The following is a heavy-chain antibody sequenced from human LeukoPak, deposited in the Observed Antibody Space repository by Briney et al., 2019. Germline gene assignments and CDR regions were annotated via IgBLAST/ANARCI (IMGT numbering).Heavy chain of an antibody. J-gene: IGHJ4*02. CDR1: GYSFTSYW. D-gene: IGHD6-13*01. CDR3: ARPGIGLVY. Sequence: GESLKISCKGSGYSFTSYWIGWVRQMPGKGLEWMGINYPCDSDTRYSPSFQGQVTISADKSNSTAYLQWSSPNPSDTAMYYCARPGIGLVYWGQGTLVTVSS. CDR2: NYPCDSDT. V-gene: IGHV5-51*01.